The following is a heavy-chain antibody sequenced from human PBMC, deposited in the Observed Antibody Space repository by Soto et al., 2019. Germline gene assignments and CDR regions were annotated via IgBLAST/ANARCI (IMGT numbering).Heavy chain of an antibody. J-gene: IGHJ5*02. CDR2: IYPADSDT. V-gene: IGHV5-51*01. Sequence: GESLKISCKASGYSFTNYWIAWVRQMPGKGLEWMGIIYPADSDTKYSPSFQGQVTISADKSISTAYLQWSSLKASDTAMYYCARREMDGSGILNWLDPWGQGTLVTVSS. CDR3: ARREMDGSGILNWLDP. D-gene: IGHD3-10*01. CDR1: GYSFTNYW.